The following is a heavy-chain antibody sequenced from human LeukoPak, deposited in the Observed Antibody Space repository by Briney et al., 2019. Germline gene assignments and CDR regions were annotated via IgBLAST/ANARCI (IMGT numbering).Heavy chain of an antibody. V-gene: IGHV3-11*01. CDR2: ISSSGSTI. CDR1: GFTFSNAW. Sequence: GGSLRLSCAASGFTFSNAWMSWVRQAPGKGLEWVSYISSSGSTIYYADSVKGRFTISRDNAKNSLYLQMNSLRAEDTAVYYCARRAYYYDSSGPHFDYWGQGTLVTVSS. D-gene: IGHD3-22*01. CDR3: ARRAYYYDSSGPHFDY. J-gene: IGHJ4*02.